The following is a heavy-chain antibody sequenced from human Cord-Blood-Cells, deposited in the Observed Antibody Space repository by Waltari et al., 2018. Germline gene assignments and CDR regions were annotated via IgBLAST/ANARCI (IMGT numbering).Heavy chain of an antibody. Sequence: QVQLQQWGAGLLKPSETLSLTCAVYGGSFSGYYWSWIRQPPGKGLEWIGEINHSGSTNHTPSLKSRVTISVDTSKNQFSLKLSSVTAADTAVYYCARDGLTGDGDPSDAFDIWGQGTMVTVSS. D-gene: IGHD7-27*01. CDR1: GGSFSGYY. J-gene: IGHJ3*02. CDR2: INHSGST. V-gene: IGHV4-34*01. CDR3: ARDGLTGDGDPSDAFDI.